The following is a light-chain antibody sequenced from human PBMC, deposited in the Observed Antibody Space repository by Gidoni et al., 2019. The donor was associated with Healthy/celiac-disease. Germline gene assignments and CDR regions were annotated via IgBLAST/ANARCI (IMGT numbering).Light chain of an antibody. V-gene: IGKV3-11*01. CDR1: QSVDFY. J-gene: IGKJ1*01. CDR2: DAS. Sequence: EIVLTQSPATLSLSPGQRATFSCRASQSVDFYLVWHQQKPGQAVRLLIYDASNRATGIPARFSGSGSGTDFTLTISSLEPEDFAVYYCQQRSNLPPWTFGQGTKVELK. CDR3: QQRSNLPPWT.